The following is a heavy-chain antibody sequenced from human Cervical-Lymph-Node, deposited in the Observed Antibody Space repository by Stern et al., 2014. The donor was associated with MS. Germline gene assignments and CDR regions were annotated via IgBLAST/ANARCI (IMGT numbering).Heavy chain of an antibody. CDR2: IHPGDSNS. CDR3: ATLTGDAYCSGGSCYGGFDY. D-gene: IGHD2-15*01. CDR1: GYTFTDYW. Sequence: VQLVQSGAEMKRPGESLRISCKGSGYTFTDYWIGWVRQMPGKGLEWMGIIHPGDSNSRYSPSFQGQVTIPADKSIPDASLQWSSLKASDTATYYCATLTGDAYCSGGSCYGGFDYWGQGTLVTVSS. J-gene: IGHJ4*02. V-gene: IGHV5-51*01.